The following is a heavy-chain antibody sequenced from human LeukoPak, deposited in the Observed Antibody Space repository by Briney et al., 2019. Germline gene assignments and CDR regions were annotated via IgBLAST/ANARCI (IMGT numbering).Heavy chain of an antibody. CDR3: APRGDIEHSYVYGKWFDP. CDR1: GGSFSAYY. CDR2: INHSGST. D-gene: IGHD5-18*01. Sequence: SETLSLTCAVYGGSFSAYYWTWIRQPPGKGMEWIGEINHSGSTNYNPSLRSRVTISVDTSYKQFSLRPSSVTAADTAVYYCAPRGDIEHSYVYGKWFDPWGQGTRATVSS. J-gene: IGHJ5*02. V-gene: IGHV4-34*01.